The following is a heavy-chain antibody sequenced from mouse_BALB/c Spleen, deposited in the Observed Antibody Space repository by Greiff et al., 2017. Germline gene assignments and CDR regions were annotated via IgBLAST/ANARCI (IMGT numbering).Heavy chain of an antibody. V-gene: IGHV5-6*01. CDR1: GFTFSSYG. D-gene: IGHD2-4*01. CDR3: ASPMITTDYYAMDY. Sequence: EVQRVESGGDLVKPGGSLKLSCAASGFTFSSYGMSWVRQTPDKRLEWVATISSGGSYTYYPDSVKGRFTISRDNAKNTLYLQMSSLKSEDTAMYYCASPMITTDYYAMDYWGQGTSVTFSS. J-gene: IGHJ4*01. CDR2: ISSGGSYT.